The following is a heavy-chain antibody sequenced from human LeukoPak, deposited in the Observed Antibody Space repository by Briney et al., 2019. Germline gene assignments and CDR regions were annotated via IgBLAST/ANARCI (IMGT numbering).Heavy chain of an antibody. Sequence: PGRSLRLSCTASGFTVSSCGMHWVRQAPGKGLEWVAVIRYDGSNTDYADSVKGRFTIARDTSKNTLSLQMNSLRAEDTAVYYCARDGAPLEPRASWFDPWGQGTLVTVSS. J-gene: IGHJ5*02. CDR2: IRYDGSNT. D-gene: IGHD1-14*01. CDR3: ARDGAPLEPRASWFDP. CDR1: GFTVSSCG. V-gene: IGHV3-33*01.